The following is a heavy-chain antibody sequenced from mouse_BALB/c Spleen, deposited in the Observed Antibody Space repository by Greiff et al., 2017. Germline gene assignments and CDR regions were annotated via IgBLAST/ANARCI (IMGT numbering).Heavy chain of an antibody. V-gene: IGHV5-6-5*01. J-gene: IGHJ4*01. D-gene: IGHD5-1*01. CDR3: ARYLYYYAMDY. CDR2: ISSGGST. CDR1: GFTFSSYA. Sequence: VQLVESGGGLVKPGGSLKLSCAASGFTFSSYAMSWVRQTPEKRLEWVASISSGGSTYYPDSVKGRFTISRDNARNILYLQMSSLRSEDTAMYYCARYLYYYAMDYWGQGTSGTVSS.